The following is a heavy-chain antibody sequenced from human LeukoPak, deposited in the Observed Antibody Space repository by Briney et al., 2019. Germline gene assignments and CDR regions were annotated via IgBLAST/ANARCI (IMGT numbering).Heavy chain of an antibody. V-gene: IGHV4-30-4*01. Sequence: PSQTLSLTCTVSGGSISSGDYYWSWIRQPPGKGLEWIGYIYYSGSTYYNPSLKSRVTISVDTSKNQFSLKLSSVTAANTAVYYCARGYYCSSTSCYRVSRLIPFDYWGQGTLVTVSS. CDR1: GGSISSGDYY. D-gene: IGHD2-2*02. CDR3: ARGYYCSSTSCYRVSRLIPFDY. CDR2: IYYSGST. J-gene: IGHJ4*02.